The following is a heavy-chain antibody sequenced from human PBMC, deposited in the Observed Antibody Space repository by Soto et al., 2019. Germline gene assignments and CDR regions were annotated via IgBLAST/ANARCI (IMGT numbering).Heavy chain of an antibody. J-gene: IGHJ6*02. D-gene: IGHD3-3*01. CDR3: ARESQDYDFWSGWNYYGMDV. Sequence: GGSLRLSCAASGFTFSDYYMSWIRQAPGKVLEWVSYISSSGSTIYYADSVKGRFTISRDNAKNSLYLQMNSLRAEDTAVYYCARESQDYDFWSGWNYYGMDVWGQGTTVNVSS. CDR2: ISSSGSTI. V-gene: IGHV3-11*01. CDR1: GFTFSDYY.